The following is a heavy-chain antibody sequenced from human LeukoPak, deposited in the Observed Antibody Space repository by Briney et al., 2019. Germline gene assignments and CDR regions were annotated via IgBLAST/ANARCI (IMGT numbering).Heavy chain of an antibody. D-gene: IGHD3-22*01. CDR3: ARGLVIRGRLDY. V-gene: IGHV4-59*01. CDR2: IYYSGST. CDR1: GGSISSYY. J-gene: IGHJ4*02. Sequence: PSETLSLTCTVSGGSISSYYWSWIRQPPGKGLEWIGYIYYSGSTNYNPSLKSRVAISVDTSKNQFSLKLSSVTAADTAVYYCARGLVIRGRLDYWGQGTLVTVSS.